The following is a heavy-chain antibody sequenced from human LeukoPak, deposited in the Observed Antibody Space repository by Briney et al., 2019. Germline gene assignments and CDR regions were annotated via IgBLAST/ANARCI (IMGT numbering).Heavy chain of an antibody. CDR1: GFTFSSYW. CDR3: ARDVFSCSGGSCYYYGMDV. Sequence: GGSLRLSCAASGFTFSSYWMHWVRQAPGKGLVWVSRINSDGSSTSYADSVKGRFTISRDNAKNTLYLQMNSLRAEDTAVYYCARDVFSCSGGSCYYYGMDVWGQGTTVTVSS. D-gene: IGHD2-15*01. CDR2: INSDGSST. V-gene: IGHV3-74*01. J-gene: IGHJ6*02.